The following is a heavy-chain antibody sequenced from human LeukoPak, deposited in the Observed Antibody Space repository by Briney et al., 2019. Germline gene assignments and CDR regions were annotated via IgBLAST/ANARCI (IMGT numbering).Heavy chain of an antibody. V-gene: IGHV4-59*01. J-gene: IGHJ4*02. CDR3: ARIGGVGFYFDH. CDR2: IYYSGST. D-gene: IGHD3-3*02. Sequence: SETLSLTCTVSGGSISSYYWSWIRQPPGKGLEWIGYIYYSGSTNYNPSLKSRVTISVDTSKNQFSLKLSSVTAADTAVYYCARIGGVGFYFDHWGQGTLVTVSS. CDR1: GGSISSYY.